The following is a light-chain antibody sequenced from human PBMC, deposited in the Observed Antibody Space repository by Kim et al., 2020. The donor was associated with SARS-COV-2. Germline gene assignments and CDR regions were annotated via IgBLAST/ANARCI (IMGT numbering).Light chain of an antibody. CDR2: DVT. J-gene: IGLJ2*01. CDR1: STDVGGYDY. CDR3: SSYSSSFIIL. Sequence: GQSITISCTGTSTDVGGYDYVSWYQQYPGKAPTLMIYDVTKRPSGVSNRFSGSKSGNTASLTISGLQAADEADYYCSSYSSSFIILFGGGTQLTVL. V-gene: IGLV2-14*04.